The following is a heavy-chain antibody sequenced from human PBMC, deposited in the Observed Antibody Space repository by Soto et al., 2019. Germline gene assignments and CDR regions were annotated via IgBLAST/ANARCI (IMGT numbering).Heavy chain of an antibody. Sequence: ESGGGVVQPGRSLRLSCAASGFTFSSYAMHWVRQAPGKGLEWVAVISYDGSNKYYADSVKGRFTISRDNSKNTLYMEMNSLRAEDTAVYYCARDTTKRPYGYFDYWGQGTLVTVSS. D-gene: IGHD4-17*01. V-gene: IGHV3-30-3*01. CDR3: ARDTTKRPYGYFDY. CDR2: ISYDGSNK. CDR1: GFTFSSYA. J-gene: IGHJ4*02.